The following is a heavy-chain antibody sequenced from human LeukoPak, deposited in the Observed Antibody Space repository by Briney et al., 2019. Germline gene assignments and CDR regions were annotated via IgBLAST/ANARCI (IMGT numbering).Heavy chain of an antibody. Sequence: GASVKVSCKASGYTFTGYYMHWVRQAPGQGLEWMGWITPNSGGTNYAQKFQGRVTMTRDTAISTAYMELSRLRSDDTAVYYCARDRGLAVAGFSPFSFDYWGQGTLVTVSS. V-gene: IGHV1-2*02. D-gene: IGHD6-19*01. J-gene: IGHJ4*02. CDR1: GYTFTGYY. CDR2: ITPNSGGT. CDR3: ARDRGLAVAGFSPFSFDY.